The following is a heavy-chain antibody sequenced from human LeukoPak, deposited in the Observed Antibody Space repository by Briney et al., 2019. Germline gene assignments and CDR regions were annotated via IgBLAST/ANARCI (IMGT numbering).Heavy chain of an antibody. Sequence: GGAVRLSCAASGFTFSSYWMHWVRQAPGKGLVWVSRINSDGSSTSYADSVKGRFTISRDNAKNTLYLQMNSLRAEDTAVYYCARVPAANPADYWGQGTLVTVSS. CDR1: GFTFSSYW. CDR2: INSDGSST. J-gene: IGHJ4*02. V-gene: IGHV3-74*01. D-gene: IGHD2-2*01. CDR3: ARVPAANPADY.